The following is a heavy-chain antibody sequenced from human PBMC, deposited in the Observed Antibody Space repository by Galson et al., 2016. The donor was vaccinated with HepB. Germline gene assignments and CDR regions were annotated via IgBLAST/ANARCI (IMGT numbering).Heavy chain of an antibody. D-gene: IGHD3-10*01. CDR1: GFTFSSYG. J-gene: IGHJ6*02. Sequence: SLRLSCEGSGFTFSSYGAHWVRQAPGKGLEWVAVIRPDGSSKYYAESVQGRFTISRDNSKNTLYMYMNSLRAEDTAVYYCAKGGELRGVYYYYGMDVWGQGTTVTVSS. CDR3: AKGGELRGVYYYYGMDV. CDR2: IRPDGSSK. V-gene: IGHV3-33*03.